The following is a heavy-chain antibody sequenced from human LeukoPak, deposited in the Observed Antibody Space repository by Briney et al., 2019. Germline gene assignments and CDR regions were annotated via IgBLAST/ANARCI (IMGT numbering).Heavy chain of an antibody. Sequence: GASVKVSCKASGYTFTGYYMHWVRQAPGQGLEWMGWINPNSVGTNYAQKFHGRVTMTRDTSISTAYMELSMLRSDETAVYYCARVGDYASDAFDIWGQGRMVTVSS. CDR3: ARVGDYASDAFDI. D-gene: IGHD4-17*01. J-gene: IGHJ3*02. CDR2: INPNSVGT. V-gene: IGHV1-2*02. CDR1: GYTFTGYY.